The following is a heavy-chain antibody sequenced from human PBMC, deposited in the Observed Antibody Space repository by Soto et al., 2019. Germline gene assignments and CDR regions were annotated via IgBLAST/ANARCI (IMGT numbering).Heavy chain of an antibody. CDR3: ARELDILTGYPAGQGGYYGMDV. Sequence: QVQLVQSGAEVKKPGASVKVSCKASGYTFTSYGISWVRQAPGQGLEWMGWISAYNGNTNYAQKLQGRVTMTTDTSTSTAYMELRSLRSDDTAVYYCARELDILTGYPAGQGGYYGMDVWGQGTTVTVSS. V-gene: IGHV1-18*01. CDR1: GYTFTSYG. D-gene: IGHD3-9*01. CDR2: ISAYNGNT. J-gene: IGHJ6*02.